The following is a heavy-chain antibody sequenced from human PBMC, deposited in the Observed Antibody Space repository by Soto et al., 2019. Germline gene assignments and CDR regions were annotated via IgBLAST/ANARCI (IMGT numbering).Heavy chain of an antibody. J-gene: IGHJ4*02. CDR2: IKSKTDGGTT. CDR3: TTDEDWNFDY. Sequence: GGSLKLSCAASGFPFGNAWIGGVGRAPGKGLGWVGRIKSKTDGGTTDYAAPVKGRFTISRDDSKNTLYLQMNSLKTEDTAVYYCTTDEDWNFDYWGQGTLVTVSS. CDR1: GFPFGNAW. D-gene: IGHD1-1*01. V-gene: IGHV3-15*01.